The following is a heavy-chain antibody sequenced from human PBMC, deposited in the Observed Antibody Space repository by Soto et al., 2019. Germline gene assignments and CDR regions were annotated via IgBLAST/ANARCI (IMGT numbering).Heavy chain of an antibody. J-gene: IGHJ4*02. V-gene: IGHV3-21*01. CDR1: GFSFTLYT. CDR2: ISSRGSST. CDR3: ARDLKGEEDQLTPIYFDY. Sequence: GGSLRLSCEASGFSFTLYTMNWVRQAPGTGLEWVSSISSRGSSTYYAESVRGRFTISRDNAKNSLYLHMNSLRAEDTSVYYCARDLKGEEDQLTPIYFDYWGQGSLVTSPQ. D-gene: IGHD1-1*01.